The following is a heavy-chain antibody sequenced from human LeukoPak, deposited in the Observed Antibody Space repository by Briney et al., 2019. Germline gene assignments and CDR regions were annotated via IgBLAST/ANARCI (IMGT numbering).Heavy chain of an antibody. CDR2: ISAYNGNT. CDR1: GYTFTIDG. Sequence: VKGACQASGYTFTIDGISWVRQAPGQGREWMGCISAYNGNTNHAQKLQGRVTMTTDTSTSTAYMELRRLRSDDTAVYYCARQRSGSYYTRGYFQHWGQGTLVTVSS. V-gene: IGHV1-18*01. CDR3: ARQRSGSYYTRGYFQH. J-gene: IGHJ1*01. D-gene: IGHD3-10*01.